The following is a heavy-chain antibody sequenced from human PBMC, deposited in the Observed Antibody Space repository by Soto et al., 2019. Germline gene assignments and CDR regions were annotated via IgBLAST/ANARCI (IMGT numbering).Heavy chain of an antibody. V-gene: IGHV3-33*01. D-gene: IGHD1-26*01. J-gene: IGHJ4*02. CDR1: GFTFSSYG. CDR3: ARGWYSGSYQTVGY. Sequence: QVQLVESGGGVVQPGRSLRLSCAASGFTFSSYGMHWVRQAPGKGLEWVAVIWYDGSNKYYADSVKGRFTISRDNSKNTLYLQMNSLRAEDTAVYYCARGWYSGSYQTVGYWGQGTLVTVS. CDR2: IWYDGSNK.